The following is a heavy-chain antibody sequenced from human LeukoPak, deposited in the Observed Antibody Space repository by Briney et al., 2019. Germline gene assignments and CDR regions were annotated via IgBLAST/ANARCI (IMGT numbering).Heavy chain of an antibody. V-gene: IGHV4-4*02. D-gene: IGHD6-19*01. CDR2: IYHSGST. CDR3: VRAAAVSGHFDY. J-gene: IGHJ4*02. Sequence: SGTLSLTCVVSGGSISGSDWWSWVRQPPGEGLEWIGEIYHSGSTNNNPSLKSRVTISVDKSKNQFSLKLSSVTAADTAVYYCVRAAAVSGHFDYWGQGTLVTVSS. CDR1: GGSISGSDW.